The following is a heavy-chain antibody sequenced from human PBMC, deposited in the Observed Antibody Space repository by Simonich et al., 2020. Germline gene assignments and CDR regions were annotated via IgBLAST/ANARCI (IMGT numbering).Heavy chain of an antibody. CDR3: ARDRYCSGGSCYYFDY. V-gene: IGHV3-33*01. CDR2: IWYDGSNK. J-gene: IGHJ4*02. CDR1: GFTFSSYG. Sequence: QVQLVESGGGVVQPGRSLRLSCAASGFTFSSYGMHWVRQAPGKGREWVAVIWYDGSNKDYADSVKGRFTISRDNSKNTLYLQMNSLRAEDTAVYYCARDRYCSGGSCYYFDYWGQGTLVTVSS. D-gene: IGHD2-15*01.